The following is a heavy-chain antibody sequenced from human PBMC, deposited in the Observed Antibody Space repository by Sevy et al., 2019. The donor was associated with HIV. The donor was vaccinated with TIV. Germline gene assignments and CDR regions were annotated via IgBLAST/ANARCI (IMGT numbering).Heavy chain of an antibody. J-gene: IGHJ4*02. CDR3: ARDPGWGAIDY. CDR2: IKNDGTEK. D-gene: IGHD3-16*01. CDR1: GFTFSSFW. V-gene: IGHV3-7*01. Sequence: GGSLRLSCAASGFTFSSFWMAWVHQTPGKGLEWVANIKNDGTEKYYVDSVKGRHTISRDNANNSLYLQMNRLRADDTAIYYCARDPGWGAIDYWGQRILVTVSS.